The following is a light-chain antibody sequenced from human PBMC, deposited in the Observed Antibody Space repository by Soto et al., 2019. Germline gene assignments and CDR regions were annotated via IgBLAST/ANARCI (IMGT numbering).Light chain of an antibody. Sequence: IQRPQYTSNLSASVGDRVTITCRASQSISSCLAWYQQKPGKAPKLLIYKASSLESGVPSRFSGSGSGTDFTLTISSLEPEDFAVYYCQQRSNWPAITFGQGTLLEIK. CDR2: KAS. J-gene: IGKJ5*01. V-gene: IGKV1-5*03. CDR1: QSISSC. CDR3: QQRSNWPAIT.